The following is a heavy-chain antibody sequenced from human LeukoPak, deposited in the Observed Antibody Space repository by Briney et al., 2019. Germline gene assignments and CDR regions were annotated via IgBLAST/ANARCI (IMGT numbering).Heavy chain of an antibody. V-gene: IGHV1-69*13. CDR2: IIPIFGTA. J-gene: IGHJ4*02. Sequence: ASVKVSCKASAGTFSSYAISWVRQAPGQGFEWMGRIIPIFGTANYAQKFQGRVTITADESTSTAYMELSSLRSEDTAVYYCARGAGTTVIEYYFDYWGQGALVTVSS. CDR1: AGTFSSYA. D-gene: IGHD4-17*01. CDR3: ARGAGTTVIEYYFDY.